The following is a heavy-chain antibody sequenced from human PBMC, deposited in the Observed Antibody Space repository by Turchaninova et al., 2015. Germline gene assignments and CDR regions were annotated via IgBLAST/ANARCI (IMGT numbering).Heavy chain of an antibody. CDR1: GFSFSDSD. Sequence: GETLILSCAASGFSFSDSDIHWVRQVSGKGVEWVARIKSKNDNYAIAYAASVRGRFIISRDDSKDTAYLQMNSLTIEDTATYYCTRREGSASFDDWGQGTLVTVSS. D-gene: IGHD6-6*01. V-gene: IGHV3-73*01. CDR3: TRREGSASFDD. CDR2: IKSKNDNYAI. J-gene: IGHJ4*02.